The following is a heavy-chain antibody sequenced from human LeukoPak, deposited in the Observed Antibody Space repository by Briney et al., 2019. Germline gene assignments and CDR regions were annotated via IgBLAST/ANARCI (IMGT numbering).Heavy chain of an antibody. J-gene: IGHJ4*02. V-gene: IGHV3-74*01. CDR1: GFTFNSYA. D-gene: IGHD5-24*01. CDR2: VIRDGSFT. Sequence: PAGGSLRLSCAASGFTFNSYAMSWVRQAPGKGLEWVSRVIRDGSFTNYADSVKGRFTISRDNAKNTLYLQMSSLRAEDTAVYFCVRDGDDFNFDYWGQGSLVTVSS. CDR3: VRDGDDFNFDY.